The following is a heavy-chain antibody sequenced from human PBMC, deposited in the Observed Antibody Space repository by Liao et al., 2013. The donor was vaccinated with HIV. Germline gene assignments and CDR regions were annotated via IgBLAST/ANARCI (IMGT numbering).Heavy chain of an antibody. CDR3: ARGGGYCSGGSCYLRDYYYYYYMDV. CDR2: IYTSGST. Sequence: QVQLQESGPGLVKPSETLSLTCTVSGGSISSYYWSWIRQPAGKGLEWIGRIYTSGSTYYNPSLKSRVTISVDTSKNQFSLKLSSVTAADTAVYYCARGGGYCSGGSCYLRDYYYYYYMDVWGKGTTVTVSS. CDR1: GGSISSYY. D-gene: IGHD2-15*01. V-gene: IGHV4-4*07. J-gene: IGHJ6*03.